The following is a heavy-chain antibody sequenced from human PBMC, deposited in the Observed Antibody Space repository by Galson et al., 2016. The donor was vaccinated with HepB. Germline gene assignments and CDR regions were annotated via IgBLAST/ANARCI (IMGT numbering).Heavy chain of an antibody. J-gene: IGHJ6*04. CDR3: VQGSTAPAV. V-gene: IGHV3-23*01. D-gene: IGHD1-26*01. CDR2: ISRRGYST. CDR1: GFTFNNYG. Sequence: SLRLSCAASGFTFNNYGTTWVRQAPGHGLEVVPSISRRGYSTDYAVSVKGRFIISRDNTKNTLTLQMTSLRAEETAVYYCVQGSTAPAVWGKGTTVTVSS.